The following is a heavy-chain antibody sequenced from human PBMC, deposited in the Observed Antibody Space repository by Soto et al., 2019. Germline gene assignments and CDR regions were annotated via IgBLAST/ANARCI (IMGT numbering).Heavy chain of an antibody. D-gene: IGHD6-25*01. CDR1: GFTFSSYG. V-gene: IGHV3-30*02. CDR3: AKAKSRRPAYYYGMDV. Sequence: GGSLRLSCAASGFTFSSYGMHWVRQAPGKGLEWVAVIWYDGSNKYYADSVKGRFTISRDNSKNTLYLQMNSLRAEDTAVYYCAKAKSRRPAYYYGMDVWGQGTTVTVS. CDR2: IWYDGSNK. J-gene: IGHJ6*02.